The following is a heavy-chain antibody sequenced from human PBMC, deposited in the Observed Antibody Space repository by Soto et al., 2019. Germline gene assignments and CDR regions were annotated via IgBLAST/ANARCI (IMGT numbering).Heavy chain of an antibody. V-gene: IGHV4-31*03. Sequence: PSETLSLTCSVSGGSISSGGYYWSWIRQHPGKGLEWIGYIYYSGSTYYNPSLKSRVTISVDTSKNQFSLKLSSVTAADTAVYYCARIIAAAMAFDPWGQGTLVTV. CDR1: GGSISSGGYY. CDR2: IYYSGST. J-gene: IGHJ5*02. D-gene: IGHD6-13*01. CDR3: ARIIAAAMAFDP.